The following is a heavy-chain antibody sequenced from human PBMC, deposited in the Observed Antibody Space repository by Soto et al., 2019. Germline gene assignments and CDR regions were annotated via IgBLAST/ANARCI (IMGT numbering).Heavy chain of an antibody. Sequence: QVQLVQSGAEVKKPGSSVKVSCKASGGTFGSYGISWLRQAPGQGLEWMGGIIPIFHTANYAQNFQGRVTLTSNKSENTAYWERSRLTSEDTAVYYCARNKHYFASPAYYHPSTLFDTSGQGTLVTVSS. V-gene: IGHV1-69*06. J-gene: IGHJ5*01. CDR1: GGTFGSYG. D-gene: IGHD3-22*01. CDR2: IIPIFHTA. CDR3: ARNKHYFASPAYYHPSTLFDT.